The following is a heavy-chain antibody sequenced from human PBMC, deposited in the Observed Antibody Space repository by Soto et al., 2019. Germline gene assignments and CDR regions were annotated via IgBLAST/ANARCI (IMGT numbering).Heavy chain of an antibody. J-gene: IGHJ4*02. CDR2: ISGSGGST. Sequence: LSLPCAASGFTFSSYAMSWVRQAPGKGLEWVSAISGSGGSTYYADSVKGRFTISRDNSKNTLYLQMNSLRAEDTAVYYCATDTDYIWGSYRYKNWGQGTLVTVSS. V-gene: IGHV3-23*01. CDR1: GFTFSSYA. CDR3: ATDTDYIWGSYRYKN. D-gene: IGHD3-16*02.